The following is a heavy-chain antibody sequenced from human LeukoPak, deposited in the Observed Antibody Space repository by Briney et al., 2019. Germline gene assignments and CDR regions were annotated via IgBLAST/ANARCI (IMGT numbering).Heavy chain of an antibody. J-gene: IGHJ4*02. CDR3: AKDPHLDDYGDSTRDY. CDR2: ISGSGGST. V-gene: IGHV3-23*01. CDR1: GFTFGSYA. D-gene: IGHD4-17*01. Sequence: PGGSLRLSCAASGFTFGSYAMSWVRQAPGKGLEWVSAISGSGGSTYYADSVKGRFTISRDNSKNTLYLQMNSLRAEDTAVYYCAKDPHLDDYGDSTRDYWGQGTLVTVSS.